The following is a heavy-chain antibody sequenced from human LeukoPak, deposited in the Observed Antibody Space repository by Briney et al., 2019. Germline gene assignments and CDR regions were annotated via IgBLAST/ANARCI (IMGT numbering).Heavy chain of an antibody. CDR3: ARHPRVADNEHDY. J-gene: IGHJ4*02. CDR2: VYYRGHT. D-gene: IGHD6-19*01. CDR1: GRSINSSRYY. Sequence: SETLSLTCTVSGRSINSSRYYWGWIRQPPGKGLEWIGSVYYRGHTYYNPSLSSRVTMSVDTSKNHFSLKLTSVTAADTAVYYCARHPRVADNEHDYWGQGTLVTVSS. V-gene: IGHV4-39*01.